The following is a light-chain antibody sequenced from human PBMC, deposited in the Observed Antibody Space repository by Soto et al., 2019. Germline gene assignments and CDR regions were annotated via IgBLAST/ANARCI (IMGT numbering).Light chain of an antibody. V-gene: IGKV4-1*01. J-gene: IGKJ1*01. CDR1: QSLLYSANKKNY. Sequence: DIVMTQSPDSLAVALGETATINCKSSQSLLYSANKKNYLAWYQKKPGQPPKLLFYWASTRESGVPDRFNGGGSGTDFTLTISRLQAEDVAVYYCHPYYSLTPPWTFGQGTKVEV. CDR3: HPYYSLTPPWT. CDR2: WAS.